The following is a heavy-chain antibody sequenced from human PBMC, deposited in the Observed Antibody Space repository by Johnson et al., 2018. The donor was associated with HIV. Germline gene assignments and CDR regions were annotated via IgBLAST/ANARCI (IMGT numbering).Heavy chain of an antibody. J-gene: IGHJ3*02. D-gene: IGHD6-13*01. Sequence: VQLVESGGGAVRPGGSLRLSCVVSGFTFEDYGMSWVRQAPGKGLEWVSAINWNGGSTTYADSVKGRFTISRDNAKNSLYLQMNSLRAEDTAFYYCAREPSIAAAGGDGAFDIWGQGTMVTVSS. CDR3: AREPSIAAAGGDGAFDI. CDR1: GFTFEDYG. CDR2: INWNGGST. V-gene: IGHV3-20*04.